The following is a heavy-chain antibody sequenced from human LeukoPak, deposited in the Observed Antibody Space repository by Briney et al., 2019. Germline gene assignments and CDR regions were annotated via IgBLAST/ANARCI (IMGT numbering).Heavy chain of an antibody. CDR1: GGPISSYY. CDR3: ARDSLYCSGGSCSRNWFDP. J-gene: IGHJ5*02. CDR2: IYYSGST. Sequence: SETLSLTCTVSGGPISSYYWSWIRQPPGKGLEWIGYIYYSGSTNYNPSLKSRVTISVDTSKNQFSLKLSSVTAADTAVYYCARDSLYCSGGSCSRNWFDPWGQGTLVTVSS. V-gene: IGHV4-59*01. D-gene: IGHD2-15*01.